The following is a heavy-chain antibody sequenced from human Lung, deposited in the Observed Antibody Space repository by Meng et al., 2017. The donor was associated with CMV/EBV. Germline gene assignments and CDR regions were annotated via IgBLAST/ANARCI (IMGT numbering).Heavy chain of an antibody. J-gene: IGHJ4*02. V-gene: IGHV3-23*01. Sequence: GGSLRLXCAASGLTFSSYGMSWVRQAPGKGLEWVSSIGATAGGTYYADPVKGRFTISRDNAKNTLYLQMNSLRAEDTAVYYCAKYSAVGERLYYFDYWGQGXLVTVSS. CDR2: IGATAGGT. CDR3: AKYSAVGERLYYFDY. D-gene: IGHD2-21*01. CDR1: GLTFSSYG.